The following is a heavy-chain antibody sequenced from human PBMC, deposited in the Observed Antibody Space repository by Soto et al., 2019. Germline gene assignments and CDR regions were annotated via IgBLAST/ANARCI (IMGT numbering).Heavy chain of an antibody. Sequence: GESLKISCKGSGYSFTSYWIGWVRQMPGKGLEWMGIIYPGDSDTRYSPPFQGQVTISADQSISTAYLQWSSLKASDTAMYYCARRERGDGYSSADHYGMDVWGQGTTVTVSS. CDR3: ARRERGDGYSSADHYGMDV. V-gene: IGHV5-51*01. CDR2: IYPGDSDT. D-gene: IGHD6-19*01. CDR1: GYSFTSYW. J-gene: IGHJ6*02.